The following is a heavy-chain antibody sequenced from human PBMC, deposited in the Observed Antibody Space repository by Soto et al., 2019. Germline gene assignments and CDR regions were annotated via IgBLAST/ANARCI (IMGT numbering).Heavy chain of an antibody. D-gene: IGHD3-3*01. V-gene: IGHV4-34*01. CDR2: INHSGST. CDR1: GGSFSGYY. CDR3: ARRRITIFGVVIIEGMDV. J-gene: IGHJ6*02. Sequence: AETLSLTCAVYGGSFSGYYWSWIRQPPGKGLEWIGEINHSGSTNYNPSLKSRVTISVDTSKNQFSLKLSSVTAADTAVYYCARRRITIFGVVIIEGMDVWGQGTTVTVSS.